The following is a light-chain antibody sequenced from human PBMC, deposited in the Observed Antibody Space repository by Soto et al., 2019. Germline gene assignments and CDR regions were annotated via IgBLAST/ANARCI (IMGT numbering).Light chain of an antibody. V-gene: IGKV3-20*01. J-gene: IGKJ1*01. Sequence: EILLTQSPGTLSLSAGERATLSCRASQTVRNNYLAWYQQKPGQAPRPLIYGVSSRATGIPERSSGSGSGTDFTLTISRLEPEDFAVYYCQQYDSSPRTFGQGTKVDIK. CDR3: QQYDSSPRT. CDR2: GVS. CDR1: QTVRNNY.